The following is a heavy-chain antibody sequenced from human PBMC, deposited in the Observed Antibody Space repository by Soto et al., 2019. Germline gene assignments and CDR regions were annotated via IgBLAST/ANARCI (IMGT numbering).Heavy chain of an antibody. Sequence: PVGSLRIACAACGVTFSNHGMDGVRHAPGKGLVWVSRMNTDGRKTQYADSVKGRFTISRDNSKNTLYLQMNSLRAEDTAVYYCAKDAYCSSTSCYTHYYYGMDVWGQGTTVTVSS. CDR1: GVTFSNHG. CDR3: AKDAYCSSTSCYTHYYYGMDV. J-gene: IGHJ6*02. D-gene: IGHD2-2*02. CDR2: MNTDGRKT. V-gene: IGHV3-74*03.